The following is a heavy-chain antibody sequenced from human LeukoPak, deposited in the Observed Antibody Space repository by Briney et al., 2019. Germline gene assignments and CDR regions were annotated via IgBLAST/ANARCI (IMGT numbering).Heavy chain of an antibody. CDR2: FSGTGGTT. CDR1: GFTFSSYG. V-gene: IGHV3-23*01. CDR3: AKNGDRGAYCSGGSCYPYYYYYMDV. J-gene: IGHJ6*03. D-gene: IGHD2-15*01. Sequence: GGTLRLSCAASGFTFSSYGMSWVRQAPGKGLEWVSAFSGTGGTTYYADSVKGRFTISRDNSKNTLYLQMNSLRAEDTAVYYCAKNGDRGAYCSGGSCYPYYYYYMDVWGKGTTVTISS.